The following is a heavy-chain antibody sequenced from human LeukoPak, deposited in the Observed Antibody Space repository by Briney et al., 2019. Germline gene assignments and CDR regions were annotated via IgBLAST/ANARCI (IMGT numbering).Heavy chain of an antibody. V-gene: IGHV3-9*01. CDR2: ISWNSGSI. CDR3: AKDIRYYYYYYGMDA. D-gene: IGHD3-3*01. CDR1: GFTFDDYA. Sequence: GGSLRLSCAASGFTFDDYAMHWVRQAPGKGLEWVSGISWNSGSIGYADPVKGRFTISRDNAKNSLYLQMNSLRAEDTALYYCAKDIRYYYYYYGMDAWGQGTTVTVSS. J-gene: IGHJ6*02.